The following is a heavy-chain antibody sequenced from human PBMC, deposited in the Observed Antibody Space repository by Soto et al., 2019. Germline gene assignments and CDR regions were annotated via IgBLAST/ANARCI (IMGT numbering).Heavy chain of an antibody. V-gene: IGHV1-69*06. J-gene: IGHJ6*02. CDR1: GGTFSSYA. CDR3: ARAVVVVPAAEDTTTFGMDV. D-gene: IGHD2-2*01. Sequence: QVQLVQSGAEVKKPGSSVKVSCKASGGTFSSYAISWVRQAPGQGLEWMGGIIPIFGTANYAQKFQGRVTITADKSTSTAYMELSSLRSEDTAVYYCARAVVVVPAAEDTTTFGMDVWGQGTTVTVSS. CDR2: IIPIFGTA.